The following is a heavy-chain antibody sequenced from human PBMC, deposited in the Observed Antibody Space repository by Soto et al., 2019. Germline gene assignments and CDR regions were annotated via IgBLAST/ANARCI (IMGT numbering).Heavy chain of an antibody. CDR1: GFSLSTSGVG. CDR2: IYWDDDK. CDR3: AHSLIPNWGSRGAFDY. Sequence: QITLKESGPTLVKPTQTLTLTCTFSGFSLSTSGVGVGWIRQPPGKALEWLALIYWDDDKRYSPSLKSRLTITRDPSKNQVGLTMTNMDPVDTATYYCAHSLIPNWGSRGAFDYWGQGTLVTVSS. J-gene: IGHJ4*02. V-gene: IGHV2-5*02. D-gene: IGHD7-27*01.